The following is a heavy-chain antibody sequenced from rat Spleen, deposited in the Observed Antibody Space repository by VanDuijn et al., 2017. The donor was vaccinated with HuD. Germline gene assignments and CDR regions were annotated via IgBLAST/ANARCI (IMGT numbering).Heavy chain of an antibody. D-gene: IGHD1-9*01. V-gene: IGHV5S10*01. J-gene: IGHJ3*01. Sequence: EVQLVESGGGLVQPGRSLKLSCAASGFTFSDYGMAWVRQAPKKGLEWVATISTSGSRTYYPDSVKGRFTISRDNAKSSLYLQMNSLKSEDTATYYCTTGDYGYTRLFAYWGQGTLVTVSS. CDR3: TTGDYGYTRLFAY. CDR2: ISTSGSRT. CDR1: GFTFSDYG.